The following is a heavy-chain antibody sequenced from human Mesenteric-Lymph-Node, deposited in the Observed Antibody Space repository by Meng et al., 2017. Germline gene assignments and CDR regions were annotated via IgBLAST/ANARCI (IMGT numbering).Heavy chain of an antibody. CDR1: GFTFSSYS. CDR3: ARASYGDRDTEYFQH. D-gene: IGHD4-17*01. Sequence: GESLKISCAASGFTFSSYSMNWVRQAPGKGLEWVSSISSSSSYIYYADSVKGRFTISRDNAKNSLYLQMNSLRAEDTAVYYCARASYGDRDTEYFQHWGPGNRVT. J-gene: IGHJ1*01. V-gene: IGHV3-21*01. CDR2: ISSSSSYI.